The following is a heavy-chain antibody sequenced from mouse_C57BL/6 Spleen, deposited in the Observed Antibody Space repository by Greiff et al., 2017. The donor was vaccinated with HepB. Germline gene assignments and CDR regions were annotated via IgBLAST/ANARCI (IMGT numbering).Heavy chain of an antibody. D-gene: IGHD2-1*01. Sequence: DVQLQESGPELVKPGASVKIPCKASGYTFTDYNMDWVKQSHGKSLEWIGDINPNNGGTIYNQKFKGKATLTVDKSSSTAYMELRSLTSEDTAVYYCATGIYYGNYDAMDYWGQGTSVTVSS. CDR2: INPNNGGT. J-gene: IGHJ4*01. CDR1: GYTFTDYN. V-gene: IGHV1-18*01. CDR3: ATGIYYGNYDAMDY.